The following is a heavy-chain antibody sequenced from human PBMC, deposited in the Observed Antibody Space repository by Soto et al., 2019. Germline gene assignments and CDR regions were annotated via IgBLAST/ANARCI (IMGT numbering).Heavy chain of an antibody. D-gene: IGHD3-3*01. CDR2: IIPIFGTA. CDR1: GGTFSSYA. J-gene: IGHJ6*02. V-gene: IGHV1-69*13. CDR3: ARSNDFWSGPMDV. Sequence: SVKVSCKASGGTFSSYAISWVRQAPGQGLEWMGGIIPIFGTANYAQKFQGRVTITADESTSTAYMELSSLRSEDTTVYYCARSNDFWSGPMDVWGQGTTVTVSS.